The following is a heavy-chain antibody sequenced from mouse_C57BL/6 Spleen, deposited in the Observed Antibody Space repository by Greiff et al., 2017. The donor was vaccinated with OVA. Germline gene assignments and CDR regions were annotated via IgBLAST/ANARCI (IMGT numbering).Heavy chain of an antibody. CDR3: ARPGYYYSVYFCV. D-gene: IGHD1-1*01. J-gene: IGHJ1*03. Sequence: EVQVVESGGGLVKPGGSLKLSCAASGFTFSDYGMHWVRQAPEKGLEWVAYISSGSSTIYYADTVKGRFTISRDNAKNTLCLQLTSLRSEDTAMYFCARPGYYYSVYFCVGGTGNTVTVSS. CDR1: GFTFSDYG. CDR2: ISSGSSTI. V-gene: IGHV5-17*01.